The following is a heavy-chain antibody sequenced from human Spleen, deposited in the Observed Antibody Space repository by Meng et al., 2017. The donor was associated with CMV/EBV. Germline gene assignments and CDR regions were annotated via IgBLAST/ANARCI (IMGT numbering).Heavy chain of an antibody. J-gene: IGHJ6*02. CDR2: ISSSGSTM. Sequence: GESLKISCAASGFTFSSYEMNWVRQAPGKGLEWVSYISSSGSTMYYADSVKGRFTISRDNSKNTLYLQMNSLRAEDTAVYYCARGGQQGYYDFWSGYPRGSNYYYYGMDVWGQGTTVTVSS. V-gene: IGHV3-48*03. D-gene: IGHD3-3*01. CDR1: GFTFSSYE. CDR3: ARGGQQGYYDFWSGYPRGSNYYYYGMDV.